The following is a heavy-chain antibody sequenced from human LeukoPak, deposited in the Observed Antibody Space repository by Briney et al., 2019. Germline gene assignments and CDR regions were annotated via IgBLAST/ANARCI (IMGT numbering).Heavy chain of an antibody. CDR3: ASVPLVTIFAVVTEYYFDY. D-gene: IGHD3-3*01. V-gene: IGHV4-59*11. J-gene: IGHJ4*02. CDR1: GGSISSHY. Sequence: SETLSLTCTVSGGSISSHYWSWIRQPPGKGLEWIGYIYYSGSTNYNPSLKSRVTISVDTSKNQFSLKLSSVTAADTAVYYCASVPLVTIFAVVTEYYFDYWGQGTLVTVSS. CDR2: IYYSGST.